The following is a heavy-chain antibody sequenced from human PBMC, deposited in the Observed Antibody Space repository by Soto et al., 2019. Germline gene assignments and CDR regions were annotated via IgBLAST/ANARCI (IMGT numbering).Heavy chain of an antibody. CDR3: AREGSTTGTYY. J-gene: IGHJ4*02. Sequence: GGSLRLSCAASGFTFSRYWMSWVRQAPGKGLEWVANIKQDGSEKYYVDSVKGRFTISRDNAKNSLYLQMNSLRAEDTAVYYCAREGSTTGTYYWGQGTLVTVSS. V-gene: IGHV3-7*04. CDR1: GFTFSRYW. CDR2: IKQDGSEK. D-gene: IGHD1-1*01.